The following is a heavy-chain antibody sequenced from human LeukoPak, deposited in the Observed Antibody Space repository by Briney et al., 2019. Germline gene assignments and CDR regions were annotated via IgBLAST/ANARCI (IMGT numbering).Heavy chain of an antibody. V-gene: IGHV1-18*01. D-gene: IGHD3-9*01. Sequence: ASVKVSCKASGYTFTSYGISWVRQAPGQGLEWMGWISAYNGNTNYAQKFQGRVTMTRDMSTSTVYMELSSLRSEDTAVYYCARDFRIRYFDWLPYYYYMDVWGKGTTVTVSS. CDR2: ISAYNGNT. J-gene: IGHJ6*03. CDR1: GYTFTSYG. CDR3: ARDFRIRYFDWLPYYYYMDV.